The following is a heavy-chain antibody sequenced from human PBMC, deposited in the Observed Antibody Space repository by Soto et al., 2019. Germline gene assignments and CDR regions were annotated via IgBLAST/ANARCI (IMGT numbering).Heavy chain of an antibody. CDR1: DGSMNSDSSY. J-gene: IGHJ4*02. Sequence: QLQLQESGPGLVKPSETLSLTCRVSDGSMNSDSSYWGWIRQPPGKGLEWIGVINHSGSTYHNLSLKGRVTMSVDASRNHFSLKLTSMTAADTAVYYCARLGGSVSVGYYYLWDSWGQGTLVTVSS. D-gene: IGHD3-22*01. V-gene: IGHV4-39*01. CDR3: ARLGGSVSVGYYYLWDS. CDR2: INHSGST.